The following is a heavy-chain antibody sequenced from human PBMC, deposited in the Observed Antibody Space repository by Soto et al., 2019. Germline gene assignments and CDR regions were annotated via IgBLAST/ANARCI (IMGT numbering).Heavy chain of an antibody. Sequence: PSETLSLTCAVYVGSFSGYYWSWIRQPPGKGLEWIGEINHSGSTNYNPSLKSRVTISVDTSKNQFSLKLSSVTAADTAVYYCASSYYYDSSGYYSHDAFDIWGQGTMVTVSS. V-gene: IGHV4-34*01. CDR3: ASSYYYDSSGYYSHDAFDI. J-gene: IGHJ3*02. CDR2: INHSGST. D-gene: IGHD3-22*01. CDR1: VGSFSGYY.